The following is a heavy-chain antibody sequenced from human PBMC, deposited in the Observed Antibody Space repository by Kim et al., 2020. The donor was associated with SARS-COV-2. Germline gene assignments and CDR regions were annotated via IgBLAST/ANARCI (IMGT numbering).Heavy chain of an antibody. D-gene: IGHD2-15*01. Sequence: SGPTLVKPTQTLTLTCTFSGFSLSTSGVGVGWIRQPPGKALEWLALIYWDDDKRYSPSLKSRLTITKDTSKNQVVLTMTNMDPVDTATYYCAHALDCSGGSCYVDWFDPWGQGTLVTVSS. V-gene: IGHV2-5*02. CDR3: AHALDCSGGSCYVDWFDP. CDR1: GFSLSTSGVG. CDR2: IYWDDDK. J-gene: IGHJ5*02.